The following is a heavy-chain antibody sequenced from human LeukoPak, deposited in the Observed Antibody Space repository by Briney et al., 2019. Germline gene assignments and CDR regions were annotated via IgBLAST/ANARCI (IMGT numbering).Heavy chain of an antibody. Sequence: ASVKVSCKAFGYTFTNFGITWVRQAPGQGLEWMGWISAYNGNTNYAQKLQGRVTMTTDTSTSTAYMELRSLRSDDTAVYYCARGGSSSWSRQFDYWGQGTLVTVSS. CDR1: GYTFTNFG. J-gene: IGHJ4*02. CDR2: ISAYNGNT. CDR3: ARGGSSSWSRQFDY. V-gene: IGHV1-18*01. D-gene: IGHD6-13*01.